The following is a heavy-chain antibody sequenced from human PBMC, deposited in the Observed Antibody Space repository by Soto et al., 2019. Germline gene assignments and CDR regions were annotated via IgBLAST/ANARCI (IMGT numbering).Heavy chain of an antibody. D-gene: IGHD3-16*01. Sequence: SETLSVTCAVYGGSFSGYYWSWIRQPPGKGLEWIGEINHSGSTNYNPSLKSRVTISVDTSKNQFSLKLSSVTAADTAVYYCARHERRGYFDYWGQGTLVTVSS. CDR1: GGSFSGYY. CDR2: INHSGST. J-gene: IGHJ4*02. CDR3: ARHERRGYFDY. V-gene: IGHV4-34*01.